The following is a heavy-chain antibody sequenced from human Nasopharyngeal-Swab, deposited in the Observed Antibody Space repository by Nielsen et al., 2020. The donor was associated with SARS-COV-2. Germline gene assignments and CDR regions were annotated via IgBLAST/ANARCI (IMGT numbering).Heavy chain of an antibody. CDR1: GFTFSIYW. J-gene: IGHJ6*03. CDR2: MNEDGSEK. V-gene: IGHV3-7*05. D-gene: IGHD3-3*01. CDR3: AREKDFWGGSHYFYMGV. Sequence: GGSLRLSCAASGFTFSIYWMTWVRQAPGRGLEWVSNMNEDGSEKNYVDSVKGRFTISRDNAKNLLYLQMNSLRAEDTAVYYCAREKDFWGGSHYFYMGVWGKGTTVTVSS.